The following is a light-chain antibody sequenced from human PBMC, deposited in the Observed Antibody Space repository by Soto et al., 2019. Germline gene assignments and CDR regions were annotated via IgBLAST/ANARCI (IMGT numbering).Light chain of an antibody. Sequence: EMVLTQSPGTLSASPGERVTLSCKASQSISRNFLAWYQQRRGQSLRLLLYGTSNRDTGIPDRFTGSGSETDFTLTIARLEPEDFAVYDCQQYDSSPPTFGQGTKVDVK. CDR3: QQYDSSPPT. J-gene: IGKJ1*01. V-gene: IGKV3-20*01. CDR2: GTS. CDR1: QSISRNF.